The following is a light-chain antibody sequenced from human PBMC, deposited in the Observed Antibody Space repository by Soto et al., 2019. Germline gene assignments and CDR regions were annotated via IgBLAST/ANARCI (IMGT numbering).Light chain of an antibody. V-gene: IGKV3-15*01. CDR3: QQYHHWPVT. Sequence: EIVMTQSPATLSVSPGERVTLSCWASQSVTRNLAWYQHTPGQSPRLLISAASSGATGLPSRFSGSGSGTDFTLTISSLQSEDAAVYYCQQYHHWPVTFGGGTKVDIK. J-gene: IGKJ4*01. CDR2: AAS. CDR1: QSVTRN.